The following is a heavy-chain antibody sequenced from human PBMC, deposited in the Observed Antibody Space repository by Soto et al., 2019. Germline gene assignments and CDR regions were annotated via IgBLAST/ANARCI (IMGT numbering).Heavy chain of an antibody. CDR3: AREDYYDSSGYWFQH. CDR1: GASVNSGRYY. Sequence: SETLSLTCTVSGASVNSGRYYWGWIRQPPGKGLEWIGYIFYNGNTNYNPSLKSRVTISVDTSKNQFSLKLSSVTAADTAVYYCAREDYYDSSGYWFQHWGQGTLVTVSS. CDR2: IFYNGNT. V-gene: IGHV4-61*01. D-gene: IGHD3-22*01. J-gene: IGHJ1*01.